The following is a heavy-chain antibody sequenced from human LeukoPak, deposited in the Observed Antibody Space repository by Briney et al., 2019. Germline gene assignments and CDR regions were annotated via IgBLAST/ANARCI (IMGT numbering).Heavy chain of an antibody. V-gene: IGHV3-64D*06. Sequence: SGGSLRLSCSASGLTFSSYAMPWVRKAPGKGLEYVSAISSNGGSTYYADSVKGRFTISRDNSKSTLYLQMSSLRAEDTAVYYCVKAVGAAAGTFWFDPWGQGTLVTVSS. CDR3: VKAVGAAAGTFWFDP. J-gene: IGHJ5*02. CDR2: ISSNGGST. CDR1: GLTFSSYA. D-gene: IGHD6-13*01.